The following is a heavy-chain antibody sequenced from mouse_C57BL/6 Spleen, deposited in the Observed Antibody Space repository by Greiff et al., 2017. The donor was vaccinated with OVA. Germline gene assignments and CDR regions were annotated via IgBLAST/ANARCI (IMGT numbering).Heavy chain of an antibody. J-gene: IGHJ3*01. Sequence: VQLQQSGPGLVQPSQSLSITCTVSGFSLTSYGVHWVRQSPGKGLEWLGVIWSGGSTAFNAAFISRLSISKDNSKSQVFFKMNSLQADDTAIYYCASKDSSGYAWFAYWGQGTLVTVSA. CDR3: ASKDSSGYAWFAY. CDR2: IWSGGST. CDR1: GFSLTSYG. V-gene: IGHV2-2*01. D-gene: IGHD3-2*02.